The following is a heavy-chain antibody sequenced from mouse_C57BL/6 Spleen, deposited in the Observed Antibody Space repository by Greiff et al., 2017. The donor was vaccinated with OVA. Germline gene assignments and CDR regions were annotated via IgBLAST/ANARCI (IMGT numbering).Heavy chain of an antibody. J-gene: IGHJ2*01. V-gene: IGHV10-1*01. CDR2: IRSKSNNYAT. D-gene: IGHD1-1*01. CDR3: VRQDYGSSYGNFDY. Sequence: GGGLVQPKGSLKLSCAASGFSFNTYAMNWVRQAPGKGLEWVARIRSKSNNYATYYADSVKDRFTISRDDSESMLYLQMNNLKTEDTAMYYCVRQDYGSSYGNFDYWGQGTTLTVSS. CDR1: GFSFNTYA.